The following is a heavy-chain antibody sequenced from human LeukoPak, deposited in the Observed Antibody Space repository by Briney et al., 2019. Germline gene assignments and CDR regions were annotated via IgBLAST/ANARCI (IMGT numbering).Heavy chain of an antibody. D-gene: IGHD3-10*01. CDR1: GFTFSSYE. V-gene: IGHV3-48*03. J-gene: IGHJ3*02. CDR3: ARDYPQALWFGQGAFDI. CDR2: ISSSGSTI. Sequence: GGSPRLSCAASGFTFSSYEMNWVRQAPGKGLEWVSYISSSGSTIYYADSVKGRFTISRDNAKNSLYLQMNSLRAEDTAVYYCARDYPQALWFGQGAFDIWGQGTMVTVSS.